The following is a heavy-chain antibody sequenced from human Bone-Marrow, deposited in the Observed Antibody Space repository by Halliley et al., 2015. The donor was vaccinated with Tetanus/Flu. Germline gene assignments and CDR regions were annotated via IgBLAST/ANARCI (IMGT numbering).Heavy chain of an antibody. CDR2: INGLNVGP. CDR3: VRDQQLGYDY. V-gene: IGHV3-43*02. D-gene: IGHD3-16*01. J-gene: IGHJ4*02. Sequence: LGGVSLINGLNVGPFYSDSVKGRFTISRDNTKNSLFLQMDNLRTEDTAWYYCVRDQQLGYDYWGQGTLVIVSS.